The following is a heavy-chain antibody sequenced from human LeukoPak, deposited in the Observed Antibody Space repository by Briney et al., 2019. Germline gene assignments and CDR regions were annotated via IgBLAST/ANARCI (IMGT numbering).Heavy chain of an antibody. D-gene: IGHD6-25*01. CDR1: GFTFDDYA. V-gene: IGHV3-9*01. J-gene: IGHJ4*02. CDR3: AKAAALTRVDS. Sequence: GGSLRLSCAASGFTFDDYAMHWVRQAPGKGLEWVSGISWNSGNIFYGGSVKGRFTISRDNAKNSLYLQMNSLRVEDTALYYCAKAAALTRVDSWGQGTMVAVSS. CDR2: ISWNSGNI.